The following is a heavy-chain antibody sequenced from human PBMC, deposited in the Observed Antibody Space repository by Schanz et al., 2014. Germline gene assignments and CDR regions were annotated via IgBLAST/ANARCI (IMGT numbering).Heavy chain of an antibody. Sequence: DVQLVESGGGLQQPGESLRVSCGASGFTFSSYAMHWVRQAPGKGLEWVSGISWNSGSIGYADSVKGRFTISRDNSKNTLHLQMNSLRVEDTAVYYCAKDDTQVNGMDVWGQGTTVTVSS. V-gene: IGHV3-9*01. CDR1: GFTFSSYA. CDR3: AKDDTQVNGMDV. J-gene: IGHJ6*02. CDR2: ISWNSGSI.